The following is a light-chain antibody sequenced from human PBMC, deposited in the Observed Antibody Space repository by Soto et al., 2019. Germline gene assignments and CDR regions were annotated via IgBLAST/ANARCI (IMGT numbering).Light chain of an antibody. V-gene: IGKV3-11*01. CDR2: DAS. CDR3: QHRSNWPLT. CDR1: QSVSSF. Sequence: EIVLTQSPATLSLSPGERATLSCRASQSVSSFLAWYQQKPGQAPRLLIYDASNRATGIPARFSGSGSGTDFTLTISSLEPEDFAVYYCQHRSNWPLTFGGWTKVEI. J-gene: IGKJ4*02.